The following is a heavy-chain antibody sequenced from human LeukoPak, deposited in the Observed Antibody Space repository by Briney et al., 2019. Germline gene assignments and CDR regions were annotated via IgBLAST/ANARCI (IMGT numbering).Heavy chain of an antibody. Sequence: SETLSLTYTVPGGSIRSDYWGCIRQPPGKGQEWIGYIYYSGRTNYNPSLKSRVSISVDTSMDQFSLKLSSVTAADTAVYYCARNYKDAFDIWGQGTMVTVSS. V-gene: IGHV4-59*01. CDR1: GGSIRSDY. D-gene: IGHD1-7*01. J-gene: IGHJ3*02. CDR3: ARNYKDAFDI. CDR2: IYYSGRT.